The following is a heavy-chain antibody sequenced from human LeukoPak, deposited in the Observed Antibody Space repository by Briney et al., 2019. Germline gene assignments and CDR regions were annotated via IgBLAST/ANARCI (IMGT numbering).Heavy chain of an antibody. CDR3: AKDRYSTSSTFTINPFDY. CDR2: ISYDGSNK. J-gene: IGHJ4*02. D-gene: IGHD6-13*01. CDR1: GFTFSSYA. Sequence: AGGSLRLSCAASGFTFSSYAMHWVRQAPGKGLEWVAVISYDGSNKYYADSVKGRFTISRDNSKSTLDLQMNSLRVEDTAVYYCAKDRYSTSSTFTINPFDYWGQGILVTVSS. V-gene: IGHV3-30-3*01.